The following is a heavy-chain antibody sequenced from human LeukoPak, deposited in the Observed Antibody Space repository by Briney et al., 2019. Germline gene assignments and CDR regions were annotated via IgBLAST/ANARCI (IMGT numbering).Heavy chain of an antibody. J-gene: IGHJ4*02. CDR1: GGSFSGYY. V-gene: IGHV4-34*01. CDR3: ASSPGGGIAP. D-gene: IGHD6-13*01. CDR2: INHSGST. Sequence: SETLSLTCAVYGGSFSGYYWSWIRQPPGKGLEWIGEINHSGSTNYNPSLKSRVTISVDTSKNQFSLKLSSVTAADTAVYYCASSPGGGIAPWGQGTLVTVSS.